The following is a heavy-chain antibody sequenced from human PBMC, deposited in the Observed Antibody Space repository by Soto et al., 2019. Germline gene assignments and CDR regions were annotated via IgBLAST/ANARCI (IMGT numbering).Heavy chain of an antibody. CDR2: INDSGNI. D-gene: IGHD3-10*01. V-gene: IGHV4-34*01. CDR3: ARGLILWFGELSRRGGYYYYMDV. Sequence: QVQLQQWGAGLLKPSETLSLTCAVYGGSFSGYQWTWIRQTPGKGLEWIGEINDSGNINYNPSLKGRVTTLVYTAKKQISLKLSAVTAADTAVYYCARGLILWFGELSRRGGYYYYMDVWGKGTTVTVSS. J-gene: IGHJ6*03. CDR1: GGSFSGYQ.